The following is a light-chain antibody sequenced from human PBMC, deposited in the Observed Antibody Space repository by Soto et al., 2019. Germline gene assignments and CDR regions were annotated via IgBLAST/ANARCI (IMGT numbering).Light chain of an antibody. CDR2: QVT. CDR1: SSDIGGYYY. Sequence: QSVLTQPASVSGSPGQSITIFCTGTSSDIGGYYYVSWYQHHPGKAPKLLIYQVTNRPSRVSNRFSGSKSGNTASLTISGLQADDEADYYCTSYSSSDIFYVFGTGTKVTVL. CDR3: TSYSSSDIFYV. V-gene: IGLV2-14*01. J-gene: IGLJ1*01.